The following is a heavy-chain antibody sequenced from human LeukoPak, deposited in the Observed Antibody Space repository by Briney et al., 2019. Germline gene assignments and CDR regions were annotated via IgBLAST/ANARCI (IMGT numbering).Heavy chain of an antibody. D-gene: IGHD2-21*02. CDR1: GGTFGSYA. CDR2: IIPIFGTA. V-gene: IGHV1-69*05. CDR3: ARAPGTATPYYYYMDV. Sequence: GASVKVSCKASGGTFGSYAISWVRQAPGQGLEWMGGIIPIFGTANYAQKFQGRVTITTDESTSTAYMELSSLRSEDTAVYYCARAPGTATPYYYYMDVWGKGTTVTVSS. J-gene: IGHJ6*03.